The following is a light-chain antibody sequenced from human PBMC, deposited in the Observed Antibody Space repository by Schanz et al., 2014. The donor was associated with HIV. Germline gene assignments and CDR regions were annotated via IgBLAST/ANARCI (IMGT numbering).Light chain of an antibody. CDR3: QTWGTGRGV. J-gene: IGLJ2*01. CDR1: SGHRSYT. CDR2: VHSDGSH. Sequence: QPVLTQSPSASASLGASVKLTCTLSSGHRSYTIAWHQQQPEKGPRYLMKVHSDGSHTKGDGIPDRFSGSSSGAERYLTISSLQSEDEADYYCQTWGTGRGVFGGGTKLTVL. V-gene: IGLV4-69*01.